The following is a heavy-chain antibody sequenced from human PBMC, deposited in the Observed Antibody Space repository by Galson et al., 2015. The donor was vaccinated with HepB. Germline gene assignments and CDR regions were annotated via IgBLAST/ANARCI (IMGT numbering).Heavy chain of an antibody. CDR1: TFRSYA. CDR3: ARDSTMNTYYDFWSGYYLFDY. CDR2: IYYSGST. D-gene: IGHD3-3*01. J-gene: IGHJ4*02. V-gene: IGHV4-39*06. Sequence: TFRSYAMSWVRQAPGKGLEWIGTIYYSGSTYYNPSLKSRVTISVDTPKSQFPLKLTSVTAADTAMYYCARDSTMNTYYDFWSGYYLFDYWGQGTLVTVSS.